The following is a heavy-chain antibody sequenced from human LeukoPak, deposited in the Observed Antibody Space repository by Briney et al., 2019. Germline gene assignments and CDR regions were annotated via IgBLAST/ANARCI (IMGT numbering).Heavy chain of an antibody. Sequence: KPSETLSLTCAVYGGSSSGYYWSWIRQPPGKGLEWIGEINHSGSTNYNPSLKSRVTISVDTSKNQFSLKLSSVTAADTAVYYCARAVWWSGYFDYWGQGTLVTVSS. D-gene: IGHD2-15*01. V-gene: IGHV4-34*01. CDR3: ARAVWWSGYFDY. J-gene: IGHJ4*02. CDR2: INHSGST. CDR1: GGSSSGYY.